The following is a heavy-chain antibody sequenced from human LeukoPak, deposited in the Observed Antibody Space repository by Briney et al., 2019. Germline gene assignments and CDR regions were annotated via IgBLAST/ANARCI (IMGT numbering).Heavy chain of an antibody. Sequence: RGGSLRLSCAASGFTFSRYSMNWVSQAPGKGLEWVSYISRSSSTIHYADSVKGRFTISRDNAKSSLFLQMNSLRAEDTAVYYCARDGGATMVRGVATYDSWGQGTLVTVSS. D-gene: IGHD3-10*01. CDR1: GFTFSRYS. V-gene: IGHV3-48*04. J-gene: IGHJ4*02. CDR3: ARDGGATMVRGVATYDS. CDR2: ISRSSSTI.